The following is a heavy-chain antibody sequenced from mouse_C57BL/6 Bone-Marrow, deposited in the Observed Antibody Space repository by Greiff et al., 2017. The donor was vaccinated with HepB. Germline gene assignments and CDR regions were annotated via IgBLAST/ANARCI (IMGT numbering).Heavy chain of an antibody. CDR3: ARRGSEGFYYFDY. J-gene: IGHJ2*01. CDR1: GFTFSDYG. Sequence: EVKLMESGGGLVQPGGSLKLSCAASGFTFSDYGMAWVRQAPRKGPEWVAFISNLAYSIYYADTVTGRFTISRENAKNTLYLEMSSLRSEDTAMYYCARRGSEGFYYFDYWGQGTTLTVSS. CDR2: ISNLAYSI. V-gene: IGHV5-15*01.